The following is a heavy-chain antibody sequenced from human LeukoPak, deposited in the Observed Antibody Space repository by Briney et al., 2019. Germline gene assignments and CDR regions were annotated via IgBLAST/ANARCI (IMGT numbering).Heavy chain of an antibody. CDR2: ISSSSSNI. CDR1: GFIFSNYA. Sequence: PGGTLRLSCAASGFIFSNYAMSWVRQAPGEGLEWVSSISSSSSNIYYADSVKGRFTISRDNAKNSLYLQMNSLRAEDTAVYYCARDGGYCSGGSCYLYYYYYYYMDVWGKGTTVTISS. J-gene: IGHJ6*03. V-gene: IGHV3-21*01. D-gene: IGHD2-15*01. CDR3: ARDGGYCSGGSCYLYYYYYYYMDV.